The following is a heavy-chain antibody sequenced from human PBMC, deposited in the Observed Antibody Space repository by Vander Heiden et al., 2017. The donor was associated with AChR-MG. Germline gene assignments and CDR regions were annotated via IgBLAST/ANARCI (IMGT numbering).Heavy chain of an antibody. J-gene: IGHJ5*02. CDR2: INNSGST. CDR1: GGSFSGYY. CDR3: AGWVPVRFWSGLGADP. V-gene: IGHV4-34*01. D-gene: IGHD3-3*01. Sequence: QVQLQQWGAGLLKPSETLSLTCAVYGGSFSGYYWSWIRQPPGKGLEWIGEINNSGSTNYTPSLKSRVTISVDTSKNQFSLKLSSVTAADTAVYYCAGWVPVRFWSGLGADPWGQGTLVTVSS.